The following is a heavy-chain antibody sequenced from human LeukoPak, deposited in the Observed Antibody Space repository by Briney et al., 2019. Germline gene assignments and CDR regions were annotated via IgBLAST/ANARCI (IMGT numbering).Heavy chain of an antibody. CDR3: ARIFSVYYVFDY. CDR1: GFIFSNYW. J-gene: IGHJ4*02. V-gene: IGHV3-7*01. CDR2: IKQDGSEE. Sequence: GGPLRLSCAASGFIFSNYWMSWVRLAPGRGLEWVANIKQDGSEEYYVDSVKGRFTISRDNAKNSMYLQMNSLRADDTAVYYCARIFSVYYVFDYWGQGTPVTASS. D-gene: IGHD5/OR15-5a*01.